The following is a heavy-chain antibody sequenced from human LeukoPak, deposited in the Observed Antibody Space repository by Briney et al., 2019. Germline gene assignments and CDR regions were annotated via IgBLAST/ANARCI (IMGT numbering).Heavy chain of an antibody. CDR2: ISAYNGNT. D-gene: IGHD5-12*01. CDR3: AGERRDGYNFDY. J-gene: IGHJ4*02. CDR1: GYTFTSYG. V-gene: IGHV1-18*01. Sequence: GASVKVSCKAPGYTFTSYGISWVRQAPGQGLEWMGWISAYNGNTNYAQKLQGRVTMTTDTSTSTAYMELRSLRSDDTAVYYCAGERRDGYNFDYWGQGTLVTVSS.